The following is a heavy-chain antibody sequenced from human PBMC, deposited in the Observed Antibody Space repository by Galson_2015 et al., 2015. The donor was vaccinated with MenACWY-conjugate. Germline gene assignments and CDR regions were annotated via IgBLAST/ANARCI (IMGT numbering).Heavy chain of an antibody. CDR2: IIPIFGTA. CDR3: ARVPNHYSSSWYRNWFDP. CDR1: GGTFSSYA. J-gene: IGHJ5*02. D-gene: IGHD6-13*01. V-gene: IGHV1-69*13. Sequence: SVKVSCKASGGTFSSYAISWVRQAPGQGLEWMGGIIPIFGTANYAQKFQGRVTITADESTSTAYMELSSLRSEDTAVYYCARVPNHYSSSWYRNWFDPWGQGTLVTVSS.